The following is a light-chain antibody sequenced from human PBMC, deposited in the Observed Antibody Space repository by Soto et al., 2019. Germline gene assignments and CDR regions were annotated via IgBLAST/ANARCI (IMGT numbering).Light chain of an antibody. CDR1: QSVTGTN. V-gene: IGKV3-20*01. Sequence: PGEGATLSCRAGQSVTGTNLAWYQQRAGQAPRLLIYDAVRRATGIPDRFSGSGSGTDFTLTISRLEPEDFAVYYCHQYGSSLGTFGQGTKVEV. J-gene: IGKJ2*01. CDR3: HQYGSSLGT. CDR2: DAV.